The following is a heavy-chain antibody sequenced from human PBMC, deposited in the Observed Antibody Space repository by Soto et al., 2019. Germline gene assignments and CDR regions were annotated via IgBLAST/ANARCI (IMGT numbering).Heavy chain of an antibody. Sequence: VESGGGLVQPGGSLRLSCVAAGFSISDHFMDWVRQAPGQGLVWIGRSRNKAKTYTTKYAASVRGRSTISRDDGKNSVFLQMNSLKPEDTAVYSCVRYRVGRSGYDVWGQGTLVTVAS. CDR3: VRYRVGRSGYDV. D-gene: IGHD1-26*01. V-gene: IGHV3-72*01. J-gene: IGHJ4*02. CDR2: SRNKAKTYTT. CDR1: GFSISDHF.